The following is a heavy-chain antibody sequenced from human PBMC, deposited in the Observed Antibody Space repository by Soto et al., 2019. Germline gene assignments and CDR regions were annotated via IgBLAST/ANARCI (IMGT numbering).Heavy chain of an antibody. V-gene: IGHV4-30-2*01. J-gene: IGHJ5*02. D-gene: IGHD3-3*01. CDR3: ARTFWSARGWYDP. Sequence: PSETLSLTCGVSGGSISSGGFSWSWIRQPPGKGLEWIGYIYHNGNTYYSPSLRSRVTISVDMSKNQFSLKLRSVAAADTAVYYCARTFWSARGWYDPWGQGTLVTVSS. CDR2: IYHNGNT. CDR1: GGSISSGGFS.